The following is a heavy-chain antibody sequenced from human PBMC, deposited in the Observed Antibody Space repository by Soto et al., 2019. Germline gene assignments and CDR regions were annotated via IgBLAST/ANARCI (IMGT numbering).Heavy chain of an antibody. CDR1: GGSISSGGYY. Sequence: SETLSLTCTVSGGSISSGGYYWSWIRQHPGKGLEWIGYIYYSGSTYYNPSLKSRVTISVDTSKNQFSLKLGSVTAADTAVYYCARVGGSGSLLRAGGPNWFDPWGQGTLVTVSS. J-gene: IGHJ5*02. CDR3: ARVGGSGSLLRAGGPNWFDP. CDR2: IYYSGST. V-gene: IGHV4-31*03. D-gene: IGHD3-10*01.